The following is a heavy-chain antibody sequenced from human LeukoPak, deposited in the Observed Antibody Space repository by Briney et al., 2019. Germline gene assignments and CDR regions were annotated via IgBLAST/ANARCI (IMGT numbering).Heavy chain of an antibody. D-gene: IGHD3-3*02. J-gene: IGHJ4*02. V-gene: IGHV1-2*02. Sequence: GASVKVSCKASGYTFTAYYMHWVRQAPGQGLEWMGWINPNSGGINYAQKFQGRVIMTRDTSISTAYMELSRLRSDDTAVYYCASQGPTALGYFDYWGQGTLVTVSS. CDR1: GYTFTAYY. CDR2: INPNSGGI. CDR3: ASQGPTALGYFDY.